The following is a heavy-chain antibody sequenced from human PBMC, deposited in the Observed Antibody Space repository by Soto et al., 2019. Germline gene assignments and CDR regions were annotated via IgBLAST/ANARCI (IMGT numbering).Heavy chain of an antibody. D-gene: IGHD3-10*01. Sequence: QITLKESGPTLVKPTQTLTLTCTFSGFSLSTTGVGVAWIRQPPGKALEWLAFIYWDDDKRYSPSLKSRLTSTKDTSKNQVVRTMAHMEPVDTAQYFFPDLPPPDYCGSAYGMDVWGQGTTVTVSS. CDR1: GFSLSTTGVG. J-gene: IGHJ6*02. CDR3: PDLPPPDYCGSAYGMDV. V-gene: IGHV2-5*02. CDR2: IYWDDDK.